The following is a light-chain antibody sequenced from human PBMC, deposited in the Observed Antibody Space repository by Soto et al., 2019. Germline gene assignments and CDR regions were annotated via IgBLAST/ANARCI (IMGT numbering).Light chain of an antibody. CDR2: KIS. J-gene: IGKJ4*01. V-gene: IGKV2-24*01. Sequence: DIVMTQTPLSSPVTLGQPASISCRSSQSLVHSDANTYLSRLQQRPGQPPRLLIYKISKRFSGVPDRFTGSGAGTDFTLKISRVEAEDVGTYYCMQATQCPLTFDGGTKVEIK. CDR3: MQATQCPLT. CDR1: QSLVHSDANTY.